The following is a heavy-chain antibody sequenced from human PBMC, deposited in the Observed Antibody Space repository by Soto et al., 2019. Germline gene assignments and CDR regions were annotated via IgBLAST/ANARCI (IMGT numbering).Heavy chain of an antibody. J-gene: IGHJ5*02. CDR1: GGSISSGSYY. V-gene: IGHV4-39*01. D-gene: IGHD6-19*01. CDR3: ARRVGVAGTLLNWFDP. CDR2: IYYSGST. Sequence: PSETLSLTCTVSGGSISSGSYYWGWIRQPPGKGLEWIGSIYYSGSTYYNPSLKSRVTISVDTSKNQFSLKLSSVTAADTAAYYCARRVGVAGTLLNWFDPWGQGTLVTVSS.